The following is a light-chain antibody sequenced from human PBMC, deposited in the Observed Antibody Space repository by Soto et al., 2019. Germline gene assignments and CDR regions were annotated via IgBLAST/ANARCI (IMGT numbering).Light chain of an antibody. Sequence: VLRQSPGMRTLPPGPKPTHPCRASQSVSNDFLAWYQQKPGQAPRLLIYGASTRATDVPDRFSGSGCGTGFTLSVCGLGSEDVAVYCCQRYNNWPPWAFGEGTKVDIK. V-gene: IGKV3D-15*01. CDR2: GAS. CDR3: QRYNNWPPWA. J-gene: IGKJ1*01. CDR1: QSVSNDF.